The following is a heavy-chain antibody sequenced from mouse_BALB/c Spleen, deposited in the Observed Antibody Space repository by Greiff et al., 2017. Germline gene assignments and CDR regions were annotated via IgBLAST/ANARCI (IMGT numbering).Heavy chain of an antibody. J-gene: IGHJ3*01. V-gene: IGHV1-5*01. D-gene: IGHD2-3*01. CDR3: THIYDGYYGFAY. Sequence: VQLQQSGTVLARPGASVKMSCKASGYTFTSYWMHWVKQRPGQGLEWIGAIYPGNSDTSYNQKFKGKAKLTAVTSTSTAYMELSSLTNEDSAVYYCTHIYDGYYGFAYWGQGTLVTVSA. CDR2: IYPGNSDT. CDR1: GYTFTSYW.